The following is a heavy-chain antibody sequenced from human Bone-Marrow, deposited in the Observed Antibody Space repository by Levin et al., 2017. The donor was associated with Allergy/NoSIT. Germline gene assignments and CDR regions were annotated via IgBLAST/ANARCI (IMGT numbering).Heavy chain of an antibody. CDR1: GFTFSSYG. CDR3: ASTIAVAGTLQPDY. Sequence: LSLTCAASGFTFSSYGMHWVRQAPGKGLEWVAVISYDGSNKYYADSVKGRFTISRDNSKNTLYLQMNSLRAEDTAVYYCASTIAVAGTLQPDYWGQGTLVTVSS. J-gene: IGHJ4*02. CDR2: ISYDGSNK. V-gene: IGHV3-30*03. D-gene: IGHD6-19*01.